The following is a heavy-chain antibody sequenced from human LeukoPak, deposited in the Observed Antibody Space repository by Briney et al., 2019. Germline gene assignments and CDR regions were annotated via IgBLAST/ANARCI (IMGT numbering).Heavy chain of an antibody. D-gene: IGHD3-10*01. V-gene: IGHV1-69*15. CDR2: IIPIFGTA. J-gene: IGHJ4*02. Sequence: SVKVSCKASGGTFSSYAISWVRQAPGQGLEWMGRIIPIFGTANYAQKFQGRVTITADESTSTAYMELSSLRSEDTAVYYCARGRVRGVIITPLDYWGQGTLVTVSS. CDR1: GGTFSSYA. CDR3: ARGRVRGVIITPLDY.